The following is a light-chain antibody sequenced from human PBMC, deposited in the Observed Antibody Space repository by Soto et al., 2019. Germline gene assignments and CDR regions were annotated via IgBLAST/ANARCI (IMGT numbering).Light chain of an antibody. Sequence: DIQMTQCPSSLSASVGDRVTITSWASQSISSYLNWYQQKPGKANKLLIYAASSLQSGVPSRFSGSGSGTDFTLTISSLQPEDFATYYCQPSYSTPFTVGPVTKVEIK. CDR3: QPSYSTPFT. V-gene: IGKV1-39*01. CDR1: QSISSY. CDR2: AAS. J-gene: IGKJ3*01.